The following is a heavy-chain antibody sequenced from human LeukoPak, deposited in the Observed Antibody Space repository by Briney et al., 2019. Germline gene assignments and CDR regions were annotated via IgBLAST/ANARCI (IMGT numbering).Heavy chain of an antibody. CDR3: ARDDCSSTSCMFDP. J-gene: IGHJ5*02. D-gene: IGHD2-2*01. Sequence: SVKVSCKASGGTFSSYAISWVRQAPGQGLEWMGGIIPIFGTANYAQKFQGRVTITADKSTSTAYMELSSLRSEDTAVYYCARDDCSSTSCMFDPWGQGTLVTVSS. CDR2: IIPIFGTA. CDR1: GGTFSSYA. V-gene: IGHV1-69*06.